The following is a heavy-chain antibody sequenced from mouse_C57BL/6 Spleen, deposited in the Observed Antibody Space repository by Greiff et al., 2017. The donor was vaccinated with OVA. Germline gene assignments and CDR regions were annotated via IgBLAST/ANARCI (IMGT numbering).Heavy chain of an antibody. CDR3: ARLGNFLAMDY. V-gene: IGHV1-69*01. D-gene: IGHD2-1*01. CDR2: IDPSDSYT. J-gene: IGHJ4*01. CDR1: GYTFTSYW. Sequence: QVQLKQPGAELVMPGASVKLSCKASGYTFTSYWMHWVKQRPGQGLEWIGEIDPSDSYTNYNQKFKGKSTLTVDKSSSTAYMQLSSLTSEDSAVYYCARLGNFLAMDYWGQGTSVTVSS.